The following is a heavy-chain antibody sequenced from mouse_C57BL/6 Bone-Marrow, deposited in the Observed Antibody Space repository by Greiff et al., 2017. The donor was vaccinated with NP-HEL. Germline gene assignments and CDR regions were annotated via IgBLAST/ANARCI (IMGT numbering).Heavy chain of an antibody. Sequence: QVQLQQPGAELVKPGASVKMSCKASGYTFTSYWITWVKQRPGQGLEWIGDIYPGSGSTNYNEKFKSKATLTVDTSSSTAYMQLSSLTSEDSAVYYCLFPYYDLYYFDDWGQGTTLTVSS. V-gene: IGHV1-55*01. J-gene: IGHJ2*01. CDR1: GYTFTSYW. CDR3: LFPYYDLYYFDD. CDR2: IYPGSGST. D-gene: IGHD2-4*01.